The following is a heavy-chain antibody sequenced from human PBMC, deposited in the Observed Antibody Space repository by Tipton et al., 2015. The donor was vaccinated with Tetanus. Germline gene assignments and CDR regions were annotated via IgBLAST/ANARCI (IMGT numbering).Heavy chain of an antibody. J-gene: IGHJ4*02. D-gene: IGHD6-13*01. CDR2: IDYSGST. Sequence: TLSLTCTVSGDSVRSGSYYWSWIRQPPGKELEWIGYIDYSGSTNYNPSLKSRVSMSVDTAKNRFSLTLTSVTAADMAVYYCARSISAGSVWPYEHWGQGTLVTVSS. CDR1: GDSVRSGSYY. CDR3: ARSISAGSVWPYEH. V-gene: IGHV4-61*01.